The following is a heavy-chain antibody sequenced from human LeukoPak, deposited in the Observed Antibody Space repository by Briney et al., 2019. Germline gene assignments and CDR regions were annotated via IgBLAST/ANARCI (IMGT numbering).Heavy chain of an antibody. CDR2: ISYDGSNK. CDR3: ALQMGYDRGISPTGFDY. CDR1: GFTFSSYS. J-gene: IGHJ4*02. Sequence: GGSLRLSCAASGFTFSSYSMNWVRQAPGKGLEWVAVISYDGSNKYYADSVKGRFTISRDNSKNTLYLQMNSLRAEDTAVYYCALQMGYDRGISPTGFDYWGQGTLVTVSS. V-gene: IGHV3-30*03. D-gene: IGHD5-12*01.